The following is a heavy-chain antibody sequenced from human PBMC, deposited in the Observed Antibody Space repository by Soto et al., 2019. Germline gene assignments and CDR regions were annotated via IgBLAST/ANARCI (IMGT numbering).Heavy chain of an antibody. V-gene: IGHV4-61*01. CDR2: LYYTGTT. J-gene: IGHJ6*02. Sequence: QVQLQESGPGLVKPSETLSLTCTVSGDSVSSGSYYWTWIRQPPGKGLEWIGYLYYTGTTNYNPSPKSRVPMSLDTSSHQFSLRLSSVTAADTAVYFCARTFCSTTSCQAHGMDVWGQGTSVTVSS. CDR3: ARTFCSTTSCQAHGMDV. D-gene: IGHD2-2*01. CDR1: GDSVSSGSYY.